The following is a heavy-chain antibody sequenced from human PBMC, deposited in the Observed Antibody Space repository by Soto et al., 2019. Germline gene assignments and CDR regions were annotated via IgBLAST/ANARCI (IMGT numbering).Heavy chain of an antibody. CDR2: ISSSSSYI. J-gene: IGHJ3*02. Sequence: GGSLRLSCAASGFTFSSYSMNWVRQAPGKGLEWVSSISSSSSYIYYADSVKGRFTISRDNAKNSLYLQMNSLRAEDTAVYYCARDPGYYGSGSYYSDAFDIWGQGTMVTVSS. CDR3: ARDPGYYGSGSYYSDAFDI. D-gene: IGHD3-10*01. V-gene: IGHV3-21*01. CDR1: GFTFSSYS.